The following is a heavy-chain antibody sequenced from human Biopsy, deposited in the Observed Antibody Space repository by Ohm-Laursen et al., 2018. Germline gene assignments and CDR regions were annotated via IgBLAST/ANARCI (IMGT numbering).Heavy chain of an antibody. J-gene: IGHJ4*02. CDR3: ARMEQPHDY. CDR2: INPNSGDT. Sequence: GASVKVSCKASGYPFSNYYLFWVRQAPGQGLEWMGRINPNSGDTVFARNFQGRVTMTRDTAISTVYMDLRKLRPDDTAVYFCARMEQPHDYWGQGTLVTVSS. CDR1: GYPFSNYY. D-gene: IGHD6-13*01. V-gene: IGHV1-2*06.